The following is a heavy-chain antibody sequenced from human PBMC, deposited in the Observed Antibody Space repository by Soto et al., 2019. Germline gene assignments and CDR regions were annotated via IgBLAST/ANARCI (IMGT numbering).Heavy chain of an antibody. CDR2: TIPAFGTA. D-gene: IGHD1-1*01. CDR1: GAGDTFSNYG. V-gene: IGHV1-69*06. J-gene: IGHJ4*02. CDR3: WRHDKTALPPLDS. Sequence: QVHLVQSGAEVKSPGSAVKVSCKVSGAGDTFSNYGLNWMRQAPGQGLEWMGGTIPAFGTANYAQKFQGRVTITAATSTPPAYMELSSLRSDDTAVYYCWRHDKTALPPLDSWGQGTLVSVSS.